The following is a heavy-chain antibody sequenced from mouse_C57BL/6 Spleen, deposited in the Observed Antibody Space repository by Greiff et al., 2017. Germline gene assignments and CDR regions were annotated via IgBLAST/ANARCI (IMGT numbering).Heavy chain of an antibody. J-gene: IGHJ2*01. CDR3: ARDEGTGNFDY. CDR1: GFTFSSYA. V-gene: IGHV5-4*01. CDR2: ISDGGSYT. D-gene: IGHD4-1*01. Sequence: EVQLQESGGGLVKPGGSLKLSCAASGFTFSSYAMSWVRQTPEKRLEWVATISDGGSYTYYPDNVKGRFTISRDNAKNNLYLQMSHLKSEDTAMYYCARDEGTGNFDYWGQGTTLTVSS.